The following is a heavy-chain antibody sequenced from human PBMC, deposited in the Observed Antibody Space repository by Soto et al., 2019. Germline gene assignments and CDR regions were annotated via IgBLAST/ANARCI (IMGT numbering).Heavy chain of an antibody. CDR2: INDSGNI. CDR1: GGSFSGYQ. Sequence: QVQLQQWGAGLLKPSETLSLTCAVYGGSFSGYQWTWIRQTPEMGLEWIGEINDSGNINYNPSLKSRVTILVDTAKKQISLRLSSVTAADTAVYYCARGLILWFGELSRRGGYYYYMDAWGKGTTVTVSS. D-gene: IGHD3-10*01. J-gene: IGHJ6*03. V-gene: IGHV4-34*02. CDR3: ARGLILWFGELSRRGGYYYYMDA.